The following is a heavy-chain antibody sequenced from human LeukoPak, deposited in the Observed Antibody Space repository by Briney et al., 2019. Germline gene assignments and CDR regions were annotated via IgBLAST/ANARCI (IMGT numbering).Heavy chain of an antibody. Sequence: SVKVSRKASGGTFSSYAISWVRQAPGQGLEWMGRIIPILGIANYAQKFQGRVTITADKSTSTAYMELSSLRSEDTAVYYCARDPTIAAAGTFDYWGQGTLVTVSS. J-gene: IGHJ4*02. CDR1: GGTFSSYA. D-gene: IGHD6-13*01. V-gene: IGHV1-69*04. CDR3: ARDPTIAAAGTFDY. CDR2: IIPILGIA.